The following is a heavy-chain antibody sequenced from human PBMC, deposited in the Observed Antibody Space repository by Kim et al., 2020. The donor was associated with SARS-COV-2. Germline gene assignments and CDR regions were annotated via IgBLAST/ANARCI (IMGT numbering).Heavy chain of an antibody. J-gene: IGHJ4*02. V-gene: IGHV2-5*02. CDR3: AHIVEKLRYFDGLLSEHELDY. Sequence: SGPTLVNPTQTLTLTCTFSGFSLSTSGVGVGWIRQPPGKALEWLALLYWDDDKRYSPSLKSRLTITKDTSKNQVVLTMTSMDPFDTATYYCAHIVEKLRYFDGLLSEHELDYCGQGTLVTVSS. CDR2: LYWDDDK. CDR1: GFSLSTSGVG. D-gene: IGHD3-9*01.